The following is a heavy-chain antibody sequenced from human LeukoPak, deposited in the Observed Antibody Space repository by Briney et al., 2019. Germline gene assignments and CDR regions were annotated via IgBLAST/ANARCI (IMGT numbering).Heavy chain of an antibody. CDR1: GFTFSRYW. D-gene: IGHD3-16*02. V-gene: IGHV3-74*01. Sequence: PGGSLRLSCAASGFTFSRYWMHWVRQAPGKGLVWVSRINTDGSSTSYADSVKGRFTISRDNAKNTLYLQMNSLRVEDTAVYYCTRGYPIFDYWSQGTLVTVSS. CDR3: TRGYPIFDY. J-gene: IGHJ4*02. CDR2: INTDGSST.